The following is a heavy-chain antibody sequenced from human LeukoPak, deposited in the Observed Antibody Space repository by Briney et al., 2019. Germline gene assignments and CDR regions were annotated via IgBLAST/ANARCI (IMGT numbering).Heavy chain of an antibody. V-gene: IGHV3-30*02. D-gene: IGHD1-1*01. CDR2: IRYDGSNK. CDR3: AKDLGIWINYFDY. Sequence: GGSLRLSCAASGFTFSSYGMHWVRQAPGKGLEWVAFIRYDGSNKYYADSVKGRFTISRDNSKNTLYLQMNSLRAEDTAVYYCAKDLGIWINYFDYWGQGTLVTVSS. J-gene: IGHJ4*02. CDR1: GFTFSSYG.